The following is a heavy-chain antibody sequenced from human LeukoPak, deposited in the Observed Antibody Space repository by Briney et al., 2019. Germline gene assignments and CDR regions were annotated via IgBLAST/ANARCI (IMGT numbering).Heavy chain of an antibody. CDR1: GYSFTSYW. Sequence: GESLKISCKGSGYSFTSYWIGWVRQMPGKGLEWMGTIYPGDSDTRYSPSFQGQVTISADKSISTAYLQWSSLKASDTAMYYCARQGVYVDTAMVSDYWGQGTLVTVSS. V-gene: IGHV5-51*01. D-gene: IGHD5-18*01. J-gene: IGHJ4*02. CDR3: ARQGVYVDTAMVSDY. CDR2: IYPGDSDT.